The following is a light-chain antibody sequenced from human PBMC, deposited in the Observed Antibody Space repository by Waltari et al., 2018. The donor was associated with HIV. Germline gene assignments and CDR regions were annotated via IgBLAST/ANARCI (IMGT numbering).Light chain of an antibody. CDR1: SSNLGAGYE. Sequence: QSVLTQPPSVSGAPGQGVTVPCTGSSSNLGAGYERQWYQQFPGTPPKLLIYETANRPSGVPDRFSGSKSGTSASLAITGLQADDEADYYCQSYDNGLSASVFGGGTKVTVL. CDR3: QSYDNGLSASV. V-gene: IGLV1-40*01. CDR2: ETA. J-gene: IGLJ3*02.